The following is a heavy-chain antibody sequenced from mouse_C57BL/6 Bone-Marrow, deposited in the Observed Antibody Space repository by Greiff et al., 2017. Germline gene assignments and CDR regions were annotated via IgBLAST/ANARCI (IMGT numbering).Heavy chain of an antibody. CDR3: ARTGSNYVNWYFDV. CDR2: IHPNSGST. V-gene: IGHV1-64*01. Sequence: QVQLQQPGAELVKPGASVKLSCKASGYTFTSYWMHWVKQRPGQGLEWIGMIHPNSGSTNYNEKFKSKAPLTVDKSSSTAYMHLSSLTSEDSAVYYGARTGSNYVNWYFDVWAQGPRSPSPQ. CDR1: GYTFTSYW. D-gene: IGHD2-5*01. J-gene: IGHJ1*03.